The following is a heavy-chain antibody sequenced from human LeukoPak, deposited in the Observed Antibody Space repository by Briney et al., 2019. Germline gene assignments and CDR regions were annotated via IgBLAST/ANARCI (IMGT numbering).Heavy chain of an antibody. Sequence: ASVKVSCKASGYTFTSYDINWVRQATGQGLEWMGWMNPNSGNTGYAQKFQGRVTMTRNTSISTAYMELSSLRSEDTAVYYCARDLYYYDSSGYYYRWFDPWGQGTLVTVSS. CDR3: ARDLYYYDSSGYYYRWFDP. CDR2: MNPNSGNT. D-gene: IGHD3-22*01. J-gene: IGHJ5*02. CDR1: GYTFTSYD. V-gene: IGHV1-8*01.